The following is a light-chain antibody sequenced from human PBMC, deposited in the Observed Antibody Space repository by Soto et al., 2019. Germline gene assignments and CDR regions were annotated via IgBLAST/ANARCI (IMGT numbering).Light chain of an antibody. CDR2: AAS. J-gene: IGKJ1*01. Sequence: DLQLTQSPSFLSASVGDRVTITCRASQGISSYLAWYQQKPGKAPKLLIYAASTLQSGVPSRFSGSGYGTEFTLTISSLQPEEFATYYCQQLNSYPRTFGQGTKVEIK. V-gene: IGKV1-9*01. CDR3: QQLNSYPRT. CDR1: QGISSY.